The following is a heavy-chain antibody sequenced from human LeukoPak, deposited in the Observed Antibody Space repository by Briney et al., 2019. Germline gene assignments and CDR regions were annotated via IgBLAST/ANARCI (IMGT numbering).Heavy chain of an antibody. CDR3: ARHGSEGGSGIYRTFDI. CDR2: ISYSGST. J-gene: IGHJ3*02. D-gene: IGHD3-10*01. CDR1: GGSISSDY. Sequence: PSETLSLTCTVSGGSISSDYWTWIRQPPGKRLEWIGYISYSGSTDYNPSLKSRVTISADTSKNQFSLKLSSVTAADTAVYYCARHGSEGGSGIYRTFDIWGQGTMVTVSS. V-gene: IGHV4-59*08.